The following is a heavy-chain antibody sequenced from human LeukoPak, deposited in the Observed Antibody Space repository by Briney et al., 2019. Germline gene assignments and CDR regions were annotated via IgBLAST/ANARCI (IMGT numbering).Heavy chain of an antibody. D-gene: IGHD3-3*01. CDR3: ARGPSMYYDSWSGYQGPWFDP. CDR1: GGSISSGDYY. J-gene: IGHJ5*02. Sequence: SETLSLTCTVSGGSISSGDYYWSWIRQPPGKGLEWIGYIYYSGSTYYNPSLKSRVTISVDTSKNQFSLKLSSVTAADTAVYYCARGPSMYYDSWSGYQGPWFDPWGQGTLVTVSS. CDR2: IYYSGST. V-gene: IGHV4-30-4*01.